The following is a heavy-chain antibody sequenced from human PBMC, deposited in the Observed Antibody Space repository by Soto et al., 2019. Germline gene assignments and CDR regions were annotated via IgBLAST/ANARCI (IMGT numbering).Heavy chain of an antibody. CDR2: IIPILGIA. Sequence: QVQLVQSGAEVKKPGSSVKVSCKASGGTFSSYTISWVRQAPGQGLEWMGRIIPILGIANYAQKFQGRVTITADKSTSTAYMELSSLRSEDTAVYYCAIEDSITGTVFLFDYWGQGTLVTVAS. V-gene: IGHV1-69*08. CDR3: AIEDSITGTVFLFDY. D-gene: IGHD1-7*01. CDR1: GGTFSSYT. J-gene: IGHJ4*02.